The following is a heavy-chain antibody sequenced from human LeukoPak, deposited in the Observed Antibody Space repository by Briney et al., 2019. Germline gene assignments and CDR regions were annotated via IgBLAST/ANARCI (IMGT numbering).Heavy chain of an antibody. J-gene: IGHJ3*02. V-gene: IGHV3-23*01. D-gene: IGHD3-10*01. CDR2: ISGSGGST. CDR3: AKALQGSGSYYNPGAFDI. Sequence: GGSLRLSCVASGFTFSSYAMSWVRQAPGKGLEWVSTISGSGGSTYYADSVKGRSTISRDNSKNTLYLQMNSLRAEDTAVYYCAKALQGSGSYYNPGAFDIWGQGTMVTVSS. CDR1: GFTFSSYA.